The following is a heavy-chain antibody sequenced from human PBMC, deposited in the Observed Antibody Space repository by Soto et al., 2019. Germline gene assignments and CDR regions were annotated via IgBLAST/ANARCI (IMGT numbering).Heavy chain of an antibody. Sequence: QVQLQESGPGLVKPSQTLSLTCTVSGGSISSGGYYWSWIRQHPGKGLEWIGYIYYSGSTYYNPSLKGRVTISVDTSKNQFSLKLSSVTAADTAVYYCAGTYFYDSSESGYFQHWGQGNLVPVSS. CDR1: GGSISSGGYY. V-gene: IGHV4-31*03. J-gene: IGHJ1*01. D-gene: IGHD3-22*01. CDR3: AGTYFYDSSESGYFQH. CDR2: IYYSGST.